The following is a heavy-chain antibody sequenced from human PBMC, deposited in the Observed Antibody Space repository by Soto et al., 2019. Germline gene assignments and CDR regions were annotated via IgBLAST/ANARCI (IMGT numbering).Heavy chain of an antibody. CDR2: ISGSGGST. J-gene: IGHJ6*02. V-gene: IGHV3-23*01. CDR3: AKEDPYCSSTSCQNYYYYYGMDV. Sequence: GGSLRLSCAASGFTFSSCAMSWVRQAPGKGLEWVSSISGSGGSTYYADSVKGRFTISRDNSKNTLYLQMNSLRAEDTAVYYCAKEDPYCSSTSCQNYYYYYGMDVWGQGTTVTVSS. CDR1: GFTFSSCA. D-gene: IGHD2-2*01.